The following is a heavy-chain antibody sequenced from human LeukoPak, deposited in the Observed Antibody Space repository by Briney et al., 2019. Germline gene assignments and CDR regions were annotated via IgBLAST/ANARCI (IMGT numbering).Heavy chain of an antibody. D-gene: IGHD2-2*02. Sequence: SETLSLTCAVYGGSFSGYYWSWIRQPPGKGLEWIGEINHSGSTNYNPSLKSRVTISVDTSKNQFSLKLSSVTAADTAVYYCARSSKGYCSSTSCYIGTDPWGQETLVTVPS. J-gene: IGHJ5*02. CDR1: GGSFSGYY. CDR2: INHSGST. CDR3: ARSSKGYCSSTSCYIGTDP. V-gene: IGHV4-34*01.